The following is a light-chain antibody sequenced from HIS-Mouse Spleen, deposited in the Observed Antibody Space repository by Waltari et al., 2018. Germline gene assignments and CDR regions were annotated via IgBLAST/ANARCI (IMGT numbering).Light chain of an antibody. V-gene: IGLV3-25*03. Sequence: SYELTQPPSVSVSPGQTARITCSGDAFPKKYAYWYQQKSGQAPVLVIYEDSKRPPGIPERFSGSSSGTTVTLTISGVQAEDEADYYCQSADSSGTGWVFGGGTKLTVL. J-gene: IGLJ3*02. CDR3: QSADSSGTGWV. CDR2: EDS. CDR1: AFPKKY.